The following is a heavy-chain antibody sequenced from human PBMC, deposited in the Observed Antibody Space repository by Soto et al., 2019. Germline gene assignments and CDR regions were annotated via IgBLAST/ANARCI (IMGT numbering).Heavy chain of an antibody. Sequence: QVRLQESGPGLVKPSETLSLTCNVSGGSIDTYYWSWIRQPPGKGLECIGYIYYSGSTNYNPSLQSRLSISVDTSKNQFSMKVHSVTAADTAIYYCSRGSSNLHFWGQGSLVTVSS. J-gene: IGHJ4*02. CDR1: GGSIDTYY. D-gene: IGHD3-10*01. CDR3: SRGSSNLHF. CDR2: IYYSGST. V-gene: IGHV4-59*08.